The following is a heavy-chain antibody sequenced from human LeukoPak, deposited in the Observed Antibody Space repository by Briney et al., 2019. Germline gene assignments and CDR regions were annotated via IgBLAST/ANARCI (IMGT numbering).Heavy chain of an antibody. J-gene: IGHJ3*02. CDR2: IYHSGST. CDR3: ARLIWYRDRYYYDSTGSYAFDI. D-gene: IGHD3-22*01. Sequence: SETLSLTCTVPGYSISSGYYWGWIRQPPGKGLEWIGSIYHSGSTYYNPSLKSRVTISVDTSKNQFSLKLSSVTAADTAVYYCARLIWYRDRYYYDSTGSYAFDIWGQGTMVTVSS. V-gene: IGHV4-38-2*02. CDR1: GYSISSGYY.